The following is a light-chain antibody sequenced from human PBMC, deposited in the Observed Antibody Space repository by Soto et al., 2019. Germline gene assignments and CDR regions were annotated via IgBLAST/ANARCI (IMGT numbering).Light chain of an antibody. V-gene: IGLV1-44*01. CDR1: YPNIGSNT. Sequence: QSVLTQPPSASGTPGQRVTISCSGGYPNIGSNTVNWYHQLPGTAPKLLIYDNNQRPSGVPDRFSGSTSGTSASLAISGLLSEYEADYYCATWDDSLNGVVFGGGTKLTVL. CDR2: DNN. CDR3: ATWDDSLNGVV. J-gene: IGLJ2*01.